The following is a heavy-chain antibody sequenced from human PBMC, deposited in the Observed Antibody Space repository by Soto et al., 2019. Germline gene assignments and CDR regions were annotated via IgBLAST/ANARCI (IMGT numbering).Heavy chain of an antibody. CDR3: ASLPYYNIYSGFDF. CDR2: IYPRDSDT. Sequence: PGESLKISCKGSQYIFSNYWIGWVRQMPGKDLEWLGLIYPRDSDTKYSSSFRGQVTISADKSINTAYLQWSSLEASDTAIYYCASLPYYNIYSGFDFWGQGTLVTVS. D-gene: IGHD3-22*01. V-gene: IGHV5-51*01. J-gene: IGHJ4*02. CDR1: QYIFSNYW.